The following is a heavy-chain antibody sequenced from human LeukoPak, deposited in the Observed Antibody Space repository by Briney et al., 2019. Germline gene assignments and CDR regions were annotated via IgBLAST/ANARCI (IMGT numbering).Heavy chain of an antibody. CDR3: TRHGDGLRHYYYGMDV. J-gene: IGHJ6*02. Sequence: AGGSLRLSCAASGFTFSGSAMHWVRQASGKGLEWVGRIRSKANSYATAYAASVKGRFTISRDDSKNTAYLQMNSLKTEDTAVYYCTRHGDGLRHYYYGMDVWGQGTTVTVSS. V-gene: IGHV3-73*01. CDR1: GFTFSGSA. CDR2: IRSKANSYAT. D-gene: IGHD5-24*01.